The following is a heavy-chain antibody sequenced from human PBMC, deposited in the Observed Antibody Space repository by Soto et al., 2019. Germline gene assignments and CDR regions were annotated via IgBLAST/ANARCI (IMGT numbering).Heavy chain of an antibody. D-gene: IGHD1-26*01. V-gene: IGHV4-31*03. Sequence: PSETLSLTCPVSGGSFSSDSFIWSRVRPFPGKGLEWIGYINYSGTTYYNPFLRSRITMSVDTSKNQFSLNLSSVTAADTAVYYCARDHKWDGMNVWGKGSTVT. CDR2: INYSGTT. J-gene: IGHJ6*04. CDR1: GGSFSSDSFI. CDR3: ARDHKWDGMNV.